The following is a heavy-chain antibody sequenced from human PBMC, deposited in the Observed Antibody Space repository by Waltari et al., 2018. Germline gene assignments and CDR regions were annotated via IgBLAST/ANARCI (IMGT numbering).Heavy chain of an antibody. CDR1: GFTFNTYT. V-gene: IGHV3-21*02. CDR3: AGGYSSYYGMDV. J-gene: IGHJ6*02. CDR2: ISSTSSDI. Sequence: EVQLVESGGGLVKPGGSLRLSCAASGFTFNTYTMNWVRQAPGKGLEGGSSISSTSSDIYYADSVKGRFTISRDNAKSSLYLQLNSLRAEDTAVYYCAGGYSSYYGMDVWGQGTTVTVSS. D-gene: IGHD6-13*01.